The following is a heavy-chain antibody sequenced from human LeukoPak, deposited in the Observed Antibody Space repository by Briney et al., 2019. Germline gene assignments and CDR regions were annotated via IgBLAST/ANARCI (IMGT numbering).Heavy chain of an antibody. CDR3: ARDPGLKDFWSGYPDY. J-gene: IGHJ4*02. V-gene: IGHV1-2*02. D-gene: IGHD3-3*01. CDR2: INPNSGGT. Sequence: VKVSCKASGYTFTGYYMHWVRQAPGQGLEWMGWINPNSGGTNYAQKFQGRVTMTRDTSISTAYMGLSRLRSDDTAVYYCARDPGLKDFWSGYPDYWGQGTLVTVSS. CDR1: GYTFTGYY.